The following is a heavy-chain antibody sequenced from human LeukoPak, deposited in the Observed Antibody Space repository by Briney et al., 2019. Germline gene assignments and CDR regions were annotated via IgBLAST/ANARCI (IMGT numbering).Heavy chain of an antibody. J-gene: IGHJ4*02. D-gene: IGHD2-2*01. CDR2: IRSSSSTI. V-gene: IGHV3-48*01. CDR3: ARDSADCSSITCFPGDY. Sequence: GGSLRLSCAASGFTFSNYSMNWVRQAPGKGLEWISYIRSSSSTIYYADSVKGRFTISRDNVKNSVYLQMNSLRAEDTVVYYCARDSADCSSITCFPGDYWGQGTLVTVSS. CDR1: GFTFSNYS.